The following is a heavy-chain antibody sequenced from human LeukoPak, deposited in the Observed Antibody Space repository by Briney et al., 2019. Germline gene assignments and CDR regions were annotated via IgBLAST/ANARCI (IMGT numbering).Heavy chain of an antibody. CDR2: ISGNNDHP. J-gene: IGHJ4*02. D-gene: IGHD1-26*01. Sequence: ASVKVSCTASGYTFSNFGINWVRQAPGQGLEWMGWISGNNDHPNYGQKFQGRFTMTTDSSTSTAYMGLRNLRSDDTAVYYCARDGTTTDDYWGQGTLVTVSS. V-gene: IGHV1-18*01. CDR3: ARDGTTTDDY. CDR1: GYTFSNFG.